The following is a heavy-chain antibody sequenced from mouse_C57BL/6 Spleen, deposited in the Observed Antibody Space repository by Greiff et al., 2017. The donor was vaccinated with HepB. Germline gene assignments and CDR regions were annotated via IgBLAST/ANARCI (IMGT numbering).Heavy chain of an antibody. CDR3: TTGGKPYFDY. D-gene: IGHD2-1*01. Sequence: VQLKESGAELVRPGASVKLSCTASGFNIKDDYMHWVKQRPEQGLEWIGWIDPENGDTEYASKFQGKATITADTSSNTAYLQLSSLTSEDTAVYYCTTGGKPYFDYWGQGTTLTVSS. CDR1: GFNIKDDY. V-gene: IGHV14-4*01. CDR2: IDPENGDT. J-gene: IGHJ2*01.